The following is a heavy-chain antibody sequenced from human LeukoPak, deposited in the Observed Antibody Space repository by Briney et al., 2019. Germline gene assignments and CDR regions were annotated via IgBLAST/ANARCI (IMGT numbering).Heavy chain of an antibody. CDR3: AKDTSVVPAAILDY. CDR2: ISGDGSST. J-gene: IGHJ4*02. CDR1: GFTFDDYA. Sequence: GGSLRLSCAASGFTFDDYAMHWVRQAPGKGLEWVSLISGDGSSTYYADSVKGRLTISRDNSKTSLFLQMNNLRTEDTALYYCAKDTSVVPAAILDYWGQGTLVTVSS. V-gene: IGHV3-43*02. D-gene: IGHD2-2*01.